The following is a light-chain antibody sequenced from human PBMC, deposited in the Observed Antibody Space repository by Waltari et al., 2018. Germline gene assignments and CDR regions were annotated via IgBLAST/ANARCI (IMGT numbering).Light chain of an antibody. CDR3: NSYTSTSTYV. CDR2: EVT. J-gene: IGLJ1*01. V-gene: IGLV2-14*01. Sequence: QSALTQPASVSGSPGQSITISCTGTTNDVGAYYYVSWYHKHPGKAPKLIIYEVTYRPSGVSNRFSGSKSGNTASLTISGLPAEDEADYYCNSYTSTSTYVFGTGTKVTVL. CDR1: TNDVGAYYY.